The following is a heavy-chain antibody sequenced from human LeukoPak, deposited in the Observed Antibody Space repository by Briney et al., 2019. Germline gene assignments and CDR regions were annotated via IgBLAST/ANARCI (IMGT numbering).Heavy chain of an antibody. V-gene: IGHV3-48*01. CDR1: GFTFSSYS. Sequence: PGGSLRLSCAASGFTFSSYSMNWVRQAPGKGLEWVSYISSSSSTIYYADSVKGRFTISRDNAKNSLYLQMNGLRAEDTAVYYCARVYYGDYGPRFDYWGQGTLVTVSS. J-gene: IGHJ4*02. CDR3: ARVYYGDYGPRFDY. D-gene: IGHD4-17*01. CDR2: ISSSSSTI.